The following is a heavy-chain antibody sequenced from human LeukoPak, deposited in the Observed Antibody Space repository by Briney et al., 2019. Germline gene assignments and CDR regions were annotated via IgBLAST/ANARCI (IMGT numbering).Heavy chain of an antibody. CDR1: GGSISSGDYY. CDR2: IYYSGST. J-gene: IGHJ5*02. CDR3: ARDSTYCSGGSCYSVNWFDP. D-gene: IGHD2-15*01. Sequence: PSETLSLTCTVSGGSISSGDYYWSWIRQPPGKGLEWIGYIYYSGSTYYNPSLKSRVTISVDTSKNQFSLKLSSVTAADTAVYYCARDSTYCSGGSCYSVNWFDPWGQGTLVTVSS. V-gene: IGHV4-30-4*01.